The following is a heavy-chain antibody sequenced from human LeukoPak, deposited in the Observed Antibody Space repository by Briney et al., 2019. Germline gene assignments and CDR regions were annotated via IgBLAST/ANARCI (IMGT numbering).Heavy chain of an antibody. Sequence: GGSLRLSCAASGFTFSNYAMSWVRQAPGKGLEWVSVISNSGGSTFYADSVKGRFTISRDNSKNTLYLQMNSLRAEDTAVYYCAKRASGSGTSLYYFDYWGQGTLVTVSS. CDR3: AKRASGSGTSLYYFDY. J-gene: IGHJ4*02. CDR1: GFTFSNYA. CDR2: ISNSGGST. V-gene: IGHV3-23*01. D-gene: IGHD3-10*01.